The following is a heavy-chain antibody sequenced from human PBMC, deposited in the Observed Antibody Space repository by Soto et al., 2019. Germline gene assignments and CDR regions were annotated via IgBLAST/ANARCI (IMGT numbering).Heavy chain of an antibody. J-gene: IGHJ6*02. D-gene: IGHD1-26*01. CDR3: ATDGAASGSCYYEYGMDV. CDR2: FDPEDSET. Sequence: AGVTVSCQVSGYTLTELSMHWVRQAAGKGVEWMGGFDPEDSETIYAQKFQDRVTMTEDTSTDTAYMELSSLRSEDTAVYYCATDGAASGSCYYEYGMDVWGQGTTVTVSS. V-gene: IGHV1-24*01. CDR1: GYTLTELS.